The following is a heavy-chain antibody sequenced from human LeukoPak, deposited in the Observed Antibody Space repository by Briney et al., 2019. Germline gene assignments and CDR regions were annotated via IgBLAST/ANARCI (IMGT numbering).Heavy chain of an antibody. CDR1: GGSISSYY. CDR3: ARGAHPRNSGWYLLRWFDP. J-gene: IGHJ5*02. CDR2: IYYSGST. D-gene: IGHD6-19*01. Sequence: SETLSLTCTVSGGSISSYYWSWIRQPPGKGLEWIGYIYYSGSTNYNPSLKSRVTISVDTSKNQFSLKLSSVTAADTAVYYCARGAHPRNSGWYLLRWFDPWGQGTLVTVSS. V-gene: IGHV4-59*01.